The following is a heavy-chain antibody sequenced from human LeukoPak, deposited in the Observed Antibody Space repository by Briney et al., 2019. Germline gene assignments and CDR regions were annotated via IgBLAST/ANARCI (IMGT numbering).Heavy chain of an antibody. J-gene: IGHJ4*02. CDR3: ARTSVVGDYYFDY. CDR2: INHSGST. V-gene: IGHV4-34*01. CDR1: GGSISSYY. Sequence: SETLSLTCTVSGGSISSYYWSWIRQPPGKGLEWIGEINHSGSTNYNPSLKSRVTISVDTSKNQFSLKLSSVTAADTAVYYCARTSVVGDYYFDYWGQGTLVTVSS. D-gene: IGHD2-15*01.